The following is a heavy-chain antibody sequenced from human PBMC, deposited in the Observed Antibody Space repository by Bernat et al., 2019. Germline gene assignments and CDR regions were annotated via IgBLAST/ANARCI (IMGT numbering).Heavy chain of an antibody. V-gene: IGHV1-2*02. D-gene: IGHD5-24*01. Sequence: QVQLVQSGAEVKKPGASVKVSCKASGYTFTGYYMHWVRQAPGQGLEWMGWNNPNSGGTNYAQKFQGRVTMTRDTSISTAYMELSRLRSDDTAVYYCAGESEMATTVGWFDPWGQGTLVTVSS. CDR1: GYTFTGYY. CDR2: NNPNSGGT. J-gene: IGHJ5*02. CDR3: AGESEMATTVGWFDP.